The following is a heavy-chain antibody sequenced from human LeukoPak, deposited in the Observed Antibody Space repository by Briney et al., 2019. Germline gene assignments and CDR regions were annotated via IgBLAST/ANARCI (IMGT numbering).Heavy chain of an antibody. CDR1: GGSVSSYY. CDR2: IYTSGST. Sequence: SETLSLTCTVSGGSVSSYYWSWIRQSPGKGLEWIGYIYTSGSTNHNPSLKSRVTISVDTSKNQFSLKLSSVTAADTAVYYCARRDHYYYYMDVWGKGTTVTVSS. J-gene: IGHJ6*03. V-gene: IGHV4-4*09. CDR3: ARRDHYYYYMDV.